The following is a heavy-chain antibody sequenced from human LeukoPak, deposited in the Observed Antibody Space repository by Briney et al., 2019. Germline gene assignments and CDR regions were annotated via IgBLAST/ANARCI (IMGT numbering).Heavy chain of an antibody. Sequence: GGSLRLSCAASGFTFSSYAMTWVRQAPGKGLEWVSVISGSGDNTYYADSVKGRFTISRDNSKNTLYLQMNSLRAEDTAVYYCAEDRPTIPGVITSYYYYYYMDVWGKGTTVTVSS. D-gene: IGHD3-3*01. V-gene: IGHV3-23*01. J-gene: IGHJ6*03. CDR2: ISGSGDNT. CDR3: AEDRPTIPGVITSYYYYYYMDV. CDR1: GFTFSSYA.